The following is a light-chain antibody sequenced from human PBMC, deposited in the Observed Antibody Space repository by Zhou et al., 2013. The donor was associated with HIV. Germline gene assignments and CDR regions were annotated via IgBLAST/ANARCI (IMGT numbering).Light chain of an antibody. V-gene: IGKV1-5*03. CDR2: KAS. CDR1: QSISSW. CDR3: QQLNSYPAT. J-gene: IGKJ2*01. Sequence: DIQMTQSPSTLSASVGDRVTITCRASQSISSWLAWYQQKPGKAPKLLIYKASNLESGVPSRFSGSGSGTEFTLTISSLQPEDFATYYCQQLNSYPATFGKGTKLEIK.